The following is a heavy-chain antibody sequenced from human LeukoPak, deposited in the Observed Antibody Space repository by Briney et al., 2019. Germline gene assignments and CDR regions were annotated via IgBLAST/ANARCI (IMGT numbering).Heavy chain of an antibody. Sequence: ASVTVSCKASGYTFTTYAMSWVRQAPGQGLEWMGWINTNTGNPTYAQGFTGRFVFSLDTSVSTAYLQITSLKAEDTAVYYCARGPQHSYGEWGQGTLVTVSS. D-gene: IGHD5-18*01. CDR2: INTNTGNP. CDR3: ARGPQHSYGE. CDR1: GYTFTTYA. V-gene: IGHV7-4-1*02. J-gene: IGHJ4*02.